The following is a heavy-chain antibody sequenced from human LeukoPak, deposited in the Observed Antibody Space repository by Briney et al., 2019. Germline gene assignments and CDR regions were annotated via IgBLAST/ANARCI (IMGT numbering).Heavy chain of an antibody. CDR3: AREDYHSLGTGAFDI. CDR1: GGSISSGGYY. Sequence: PSETLSLTCTVSGGSISSGGYYWSWIRQPPGKGLEWIGYIHHSGSTYYNPSLKSRVTISVDRSKNQFSLKLSSVTAADAAVYYCAREDYHSLGTGAFDIWGQGTMVTVSS. CDR2: IHHSGST. V-gene: IGHV4-30-2*01. J-gene: IGHJ3*02. D-gene: IGHD3/OR15-3a*01.